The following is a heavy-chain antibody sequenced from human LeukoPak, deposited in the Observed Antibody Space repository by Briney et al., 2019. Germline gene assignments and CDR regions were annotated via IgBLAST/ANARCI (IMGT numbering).Heavy chain of an antibody. D-gene: IGHD3-22*01. J-gene: IGHJ4*02. CDR3: ARSHSSAYYVYYFDY. V-gene: IGHV4-59*08. CDR1: GGSISTYY. CDR2: VYYSGST. Sequence: KPSETLSLTCTVSGGSISTYYWSWIRQPPGKGLEWIGYVYYSGSTNYNPSLKSRVTISVDTSKNQFSLKLSSVTAADTAVYYCARSHSSAYYVYYFDYWGQGTLVTVSS.